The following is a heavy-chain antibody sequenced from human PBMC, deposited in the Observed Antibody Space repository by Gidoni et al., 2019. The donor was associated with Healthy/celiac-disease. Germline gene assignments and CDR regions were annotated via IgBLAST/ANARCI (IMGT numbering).Heavy chain of an antibody. J-gene: IGHJ6*02. CDR3: ARNYDFWSGPPSDV. D-gene: IGHD3-3*01. V-gene: IGHV3-21*01. CDR1: GFTFSSYS. Sequence: EVQLVESGGGLVKPGGSLRLSCAASGFTFSSYSMNWVRQAPGKGLEWVSSISSSSSYIYYAAPVKGRFTISRDNAKNSLYLQMNSLRAEDTAVYYCARNYDFWSGPPSDVWGQGTTVTVSS. CDR2: ISSSSSYI.